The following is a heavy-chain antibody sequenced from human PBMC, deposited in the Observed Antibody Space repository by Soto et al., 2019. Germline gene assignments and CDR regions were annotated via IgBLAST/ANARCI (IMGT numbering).Heavy chain of an antibody. Sequence: GGSLRLSCAASGFTFSSYAMHWVRQAPGKGLEWVAVISYDGSNKYYADSVKGRFTISRDNSKNTLYLQMNSLRAEDTAVYYCARDRWSGSYLFDYWGQGTLVTVSS. CDR2: ISYDGSNK. V-gene: IGHV3-30-3*01. CDR1: GFTFSSYA. D-gene: IGHD1-26*01. CDR3: ARDRWSGSYLFDY. J-gene: IGHJ4*02.